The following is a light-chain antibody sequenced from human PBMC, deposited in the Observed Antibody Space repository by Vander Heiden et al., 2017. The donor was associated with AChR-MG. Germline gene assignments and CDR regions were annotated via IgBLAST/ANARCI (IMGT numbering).Light chain of an antibody. V-gene: IGLV1-47*01. CDR1: SSNIVSNY. CDR2: RNN. Sequence: QSVPTQPPSASGTPGQRVNISCSGSSSNIVSNYVDWYQQLPGTAPKLLIYRNNQRPSGVPDRVSGSKSGTSASLASSGLRSEDEADYYCAAWDDSLSGVVFGGGTKLTVL. J-gene: IGLJ2*01. CDR3: AAWDDSLSGVV.